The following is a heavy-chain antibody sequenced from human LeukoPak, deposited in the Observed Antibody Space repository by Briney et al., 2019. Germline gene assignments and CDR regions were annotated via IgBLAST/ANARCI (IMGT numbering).Heavy chain of an antibody. CDR1: GFTFSSYE. Sequence: GGSLRLSCAASGFTFSSYEMNWVRQAPGKGLEWVSYISSSGSTIYYADSVKGRFTISRDNAKNSLYLQMDNLRAEDTAVYYCARVVITNFDYWGQGTLVTVSS. D-gene: IGHD3-16*01. CDR3: ARVVITNFDY. V-gene: IGHV3-48*03. CDR2: ISSSGSTI. J-gene: IGHJ4*02.